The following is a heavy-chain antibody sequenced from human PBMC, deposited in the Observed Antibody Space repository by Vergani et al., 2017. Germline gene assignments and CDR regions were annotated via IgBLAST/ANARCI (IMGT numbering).Heavy chain of an antibody. CDR2: IYTSGST. V-gene: IGHV4-4*07. J-gene: IGHJ4*02. D-gene: IGHD3-3*01. CDR3: ARVASSRDDFWSGYFDY. CDR1: GYSISSGYY. Sequence: QVQLQESGPGLVKPSETLSLTCAVSGYSISSGYYWSWIRQPAGKGLEWIGRIYTSGSTNYNPSLKSRVTMSVDTSKNQFSLKLSSVTAADTAVYYCARVASSRDDFWSGYFDYWGQGTLVTVSS.